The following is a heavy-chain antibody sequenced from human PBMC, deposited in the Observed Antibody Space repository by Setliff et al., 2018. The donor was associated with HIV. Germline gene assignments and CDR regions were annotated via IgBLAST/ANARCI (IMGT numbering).Heavy chain of an antibody. D-gene: IGHD3-22*01. CDR2: IYYSGST. CDR3: ATYYYDSSGYQVDAFDI. V-gene: IGHV4-39*07. J-gene: IGHJ3*02. CDR1: GGSISSGSYY. Sequence: SETLSLTCTVSGGSISSGSYYWSWIRQPAGKGLEWIGSIYYSGSTYYNPSLKSRVTISVDTSKNQFSLKLSSVTAADTAVYYCATYYYDSSGYQVDAFDIWGQGTMVTVSS.